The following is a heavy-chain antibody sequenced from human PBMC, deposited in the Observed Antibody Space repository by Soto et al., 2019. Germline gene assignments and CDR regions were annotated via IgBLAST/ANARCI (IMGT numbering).Heavy chain of an antibody. CDR1: GFTFSSYA. CDR2: ISGSGDST. D-gene: IGHD1-26*01. V-gene: IGHV3-23*01. J-gene: IGHJ4*02. CDR3: ARRGSGSYYDY. Sequence: EVQLLESGGGLVQPGGSLRLSCAASGFTFSSYAMRWVRQAPVKGLEWVSAISGSGDSTYYADSVKGRFTISRDNSKNRLYLQMHSLRAADTAVYYCARRGSGSYYDYWGQGPLVTVSS.